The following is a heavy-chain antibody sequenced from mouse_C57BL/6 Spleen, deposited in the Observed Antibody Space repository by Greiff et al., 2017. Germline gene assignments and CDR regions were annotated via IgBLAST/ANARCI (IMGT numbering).Heavy chain of an antibody. V-gene: IGHV5-9*01. CDR2: ISGGGGNT. CDR1: GFTFSSYT. Sequence: EVKLVESGGGLVKPGGSLKLSCAASGFTFSSYTMSWVRQTPEKRLEWVATISGGGGNTYYPDSVKGRFTISRDNAKNTLYLQMSSLRSEDTALYYCARDGNWDGYYYAMDYWGQGTSVTVSS. CDR3: ARDGNWDGYYYAMDY. J-gene: IGHJ4*01. D-gene: IGHD4-1*01.